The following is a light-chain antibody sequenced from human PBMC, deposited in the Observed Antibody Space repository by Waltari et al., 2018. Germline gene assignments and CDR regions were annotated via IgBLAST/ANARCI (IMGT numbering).Light chain of an antibody. J-gene: IGLJ1*01. CDR1: NLADKY. Sequence: SYELTQPPSVSVSPGQTASIACSGHNLADKYVSWYQQKSGQSPVLVIYKDNKRPSGIPGRVAGANSGNTATLTISGTQAMDEADYYCQAWDSSTPFVFGTGTKVTVL. V-gene: IGLV3-1*01. CDR2: KDN. CDR3: QAWDSSTPFV.